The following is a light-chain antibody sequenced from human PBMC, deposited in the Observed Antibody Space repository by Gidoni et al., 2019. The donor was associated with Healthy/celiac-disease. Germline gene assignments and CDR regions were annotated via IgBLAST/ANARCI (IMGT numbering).Light chain of an antibody. CDR2: DAS. CDR3: QQRSNWLLT. V-gene: IGKV3-11*01. CDR1: QSVSSY. Sequence: DIVLPQSPATLSLSPGERATLSCRASQSVSSYLAWYQQKPCQAPRLLIYDASNRATGIPARFSGSGSGTDFTLTISSLEPEDFAFYYCQQRSNWLLTFGQGTRLEIK. J-gene: IGKJ5*01.